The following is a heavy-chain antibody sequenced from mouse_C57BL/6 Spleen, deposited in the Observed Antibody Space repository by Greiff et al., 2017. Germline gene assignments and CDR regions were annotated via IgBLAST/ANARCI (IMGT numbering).Heavy chain of an antibody. D-gene: IGHD2-5*01. CDR1: GYTFTSYW. V-gene: IGHV1-59*01. Sequence: QVQLQQPGAELVRPGTSVKLSCKASGYTFTSYWMHWVKQRPGQGLEWIGVIDPSDSYTNYNQKFKGKATFTVDTSSSTAYMQLSSLTSEDSAVYYCAREGNYSNSLDDWGQGTTLTVAS. CDR3: AREGNYSNSLDD. J-gene: IGHJ2*01. CDR2: IDPSDSYT.